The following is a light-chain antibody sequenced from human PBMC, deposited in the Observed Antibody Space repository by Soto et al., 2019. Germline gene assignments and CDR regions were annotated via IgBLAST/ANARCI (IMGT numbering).Light chain of an antibody. CDR3: QQYNNWPRAT. CDR1: QSVSIH. V-gene: IGKV3-15*01. Sequence: ETVMTQSPGTLSVSLGERATLSCRASQSVSIHLAWYQQKPGQAPRLLIYDTSSRATGFPARFSGSGSGTEFNLTISSLQSEDFGVYYCQQYNNWPRATFGGGTKVDI. CDR2: DTS. J-gene: IGKJ4*01.